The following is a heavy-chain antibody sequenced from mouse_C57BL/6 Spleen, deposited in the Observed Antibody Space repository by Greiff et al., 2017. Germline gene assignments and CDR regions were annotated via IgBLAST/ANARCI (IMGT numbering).Heavy chain of an antibody. CDR3: ARWETGDYAWFAY. J-gene: IGHJ3*01. CDR1: GYTFTSYW. Sequence: QVQLQQSGAELVMPGASVKLSCKASGYTFTSYWMHWVKQRPGQGLEWIGEIDPSDSYTNYNQKVKGKSTLTVDKSSSTAYMQLSSLTSEDSAVYYCARWETGDYAWFAYWGQGTLVTVSA. D-gene: IGHD2-4*01. CDR2: IDPSDSYT. V-gene: IGHV1-69*01.